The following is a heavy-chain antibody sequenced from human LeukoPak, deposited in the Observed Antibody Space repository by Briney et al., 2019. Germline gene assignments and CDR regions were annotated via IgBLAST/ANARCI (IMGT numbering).Heavy chain of an antibody. CDR2: TYYKSKWYN. CDR3: ARSAAGTLDY. CDR1: GDSVSSNSAT. D-gene: IGHD6-13*01. V-gene: IGHV6-1*01. J-gene: IGHJ4*02. Sequence: SQTLSLTCAISGDSVSSNSATWNWIRQSPSRGLEWLGRTYYKSKWYNDYAISVKSRITINPDTSKNQFSLHLNFVTPEDTAVYYCARSAAGTLDYWGQGTLVTVSS.